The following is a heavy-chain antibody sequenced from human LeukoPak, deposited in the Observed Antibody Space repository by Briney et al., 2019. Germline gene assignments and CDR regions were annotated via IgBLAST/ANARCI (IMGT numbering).Heavy chain of an antibody. D-gene: IGHD2-15*01. J-gene: IGHJ4*02. CDR2: ISAYNGNT. CDR1: GYTFTSYG. V-gene: IGHV1-18*01. Sequence: GASVKVSCKASGYTFTSYGISWVQQAPGQGLEWMGWISAYNGNTNYARKLQGRVTMTTDTSTSTAYMELRSLRSDDTAVYYCARDHEDIVVVVAATRFDYWGQGTLVTVSS. CDR3: ARDHEDIVVVVAATRFDY.